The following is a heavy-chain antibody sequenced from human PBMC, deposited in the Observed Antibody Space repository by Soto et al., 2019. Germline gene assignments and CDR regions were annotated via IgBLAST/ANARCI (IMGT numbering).Heavy chain of an antibody. Sequence: QEQLVQSGAEVKKPGSSVKVSCKASGGLFSSYAISWVRQAPGQGLEWMGGIIPVFGTANYAQKFQGRVTITADESTNTAYMDLSSLKSEDTAIHYCARGGSGYVWFNEFWGQGTLVTVSS. J-gene: IGHJ4*02. CDR1: GGLFSSYA. CDR3: ARGGSGYVWFNEF. CDR2: IIPVFGTA. D-gene: IGHD3-22*01. V-gene: IGHV1-69*01.